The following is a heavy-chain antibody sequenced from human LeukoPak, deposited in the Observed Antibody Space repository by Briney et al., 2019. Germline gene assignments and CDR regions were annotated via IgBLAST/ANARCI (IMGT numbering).Heavy chain of an antibody. CDR3: ARILGRFDI. CDR2: ISYDGSNK. V-gene: IGHV3-30-3*01. Sequence: GGSLRLSCAASGFTFSSYAMHWVRQAPGKGLEWVAVISYDGSNKYYADSVKGRFTISRDNSKNTLYLQMNSLRAEDTAVYYCARILGRFDIWGQGTMVTVSS. J-gene: IGHJ3*02. CDR1: GFTFSSYA.